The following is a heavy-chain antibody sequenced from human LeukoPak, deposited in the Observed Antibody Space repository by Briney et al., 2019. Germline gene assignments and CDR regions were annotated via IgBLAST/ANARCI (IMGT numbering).Heavy chain of an antibody. CDR3: ARVYVEYQLRVFDY. Sequence: SETLSLTCTVSGYSISSGYYWGWIRQPPGKGLEWIGSIYHSGSTYYNPSLKSRVTISVDTSKIQFSLKLSSVTAADTAVYYCARVYVEYQLRVFDYWGQGTLVTVSS. V-gene: IGHV4-38-2*02. CDR2: IYHSGST. J-gene: IGHJ4*02. CDR1: GYSISSGYY. D-gene: IGHD2-2*01.